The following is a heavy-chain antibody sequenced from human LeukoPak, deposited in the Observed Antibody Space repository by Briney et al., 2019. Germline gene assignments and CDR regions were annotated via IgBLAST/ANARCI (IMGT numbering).Heavy chain of an antibody. V-gene: IGHV3-74*01. D-gene: IGHD3-22*01. Sequence: GGSLRLSCVTSGFTFSTYAMSWVRQAPGKGLVWVSRINSDGSRTSYADSVKGRFTISRDNAKNSLYLQMNSLRADDTAVYYCAPAPYYYDSSGYYWGQGTLVTVSS. J-gene: IGHJ4*02. CDR2: INSDGSRT. CDR3: APAPYYYDSSGYY. CDR1: GFTFSTYA.